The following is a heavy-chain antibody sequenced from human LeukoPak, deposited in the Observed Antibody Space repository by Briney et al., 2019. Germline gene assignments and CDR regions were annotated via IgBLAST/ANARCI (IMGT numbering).Heavy chain of an antibody. V-gene: IGHV1-46*01. J-gene: IGHJ4*02. D-gene: IGHD3-10*01. CDR1: GYTFISYH. CDR2: IIPNGGAT. CDR3: ARDAYGSDY. Sequence: EASVKVSCKASGYTFISYHVHWVRQAPGHGLEWMGRIIPNGGATTYAQKFQGRVTMTSDTSTTTVYMELSSLRSDDTAIYYCARDAYGSDYWGQGTLVTVSS.